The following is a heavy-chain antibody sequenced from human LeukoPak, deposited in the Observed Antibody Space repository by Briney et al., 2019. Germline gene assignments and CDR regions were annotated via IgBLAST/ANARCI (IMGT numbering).Heavy chain of an antibody. CDR2: TYYSGST. J-gene: IGHJ4*02. CDR1: GGSVSSATYY. CDR3: ARVRQLVPGYFFDY. Sequence: SETLSLTCTVSGGSVSSATYYWSWIRQPPGKGLEWIGYTYYSGSTNYNPSFKSRVTISLDTSENQFSLKLTSVTAADTAVYYCARVRQLVPGYFFDYWGQGALVTVSS. V-gene: IGHV4-61*01. D-gene: IGHD6-6*01.